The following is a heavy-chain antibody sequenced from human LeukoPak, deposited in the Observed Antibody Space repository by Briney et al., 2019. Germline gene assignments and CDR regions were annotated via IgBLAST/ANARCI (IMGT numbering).Heavy chain of an antibody. J-gene: IGHJ4*02. Sequence: GGSLRLSCAASGFTFSSSWMPWVRQAPGKGLEWVANINQDVSEKYYVDSVKGRFTISRDNARSSLYLQMNSLRAEDTAVYYCVRGAGFITDYWGQGTLVTVSS. V-gene: IGHV3-7*01. CDR2: INQDVSEK. D-gene: IGHD3-9*01. CDR1: GFTFSSSW. CDR3: VRGAGFITDY.